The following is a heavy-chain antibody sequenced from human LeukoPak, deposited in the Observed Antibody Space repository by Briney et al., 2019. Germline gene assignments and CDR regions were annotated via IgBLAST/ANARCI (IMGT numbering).Heavy chain of an antibody. D-gene: IGHD4-17*01. V-gene: IGHV4-39*07. CDR2: IYYSGNT. J-gene: IGHJ3*02. Sequence: SETLSLTCTVSGGSIISSSYYWGWIRQPPGKGLEWIGSIYYSGNTFYNPSLKSRVTISTDTSKNQFSLRLSPVTAADTAVYYCARDGEDDYGDNGGAFDIWGQGTMVTVSS. CDR3: ARDGEDDYGDNGGAFDI. CDR1: GGSIISSSYY.